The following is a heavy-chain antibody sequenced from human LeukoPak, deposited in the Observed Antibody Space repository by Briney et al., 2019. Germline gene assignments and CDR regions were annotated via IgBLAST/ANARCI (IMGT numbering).Heavy chain of an antibody. CDR3: ARDGPPWSDTLHV. Sequence: ASVKVSCKASGYTFTGNGISWVRQAPGQGLEWMGWINVNNGNTNYAQNLLGRVTMTRDTSTTTAYMELTSLRSDDTAMYYCARDGPPWSDTLHVWGRGAMVTVSS. CDR2: INVNNGNT. D-gene: IGHD2-8*02. V-gene: IGHV1-18*01. J-gene: IGHJ3*01. CDR1: GYTFTGNG.